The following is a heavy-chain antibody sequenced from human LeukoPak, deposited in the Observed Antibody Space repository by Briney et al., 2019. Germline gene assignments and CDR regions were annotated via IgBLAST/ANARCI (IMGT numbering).Heavy chain of an antibody. CDR2: IYYSGST. D-gene: IGHD6-19*01. J-gene: IGHJ6*03. CDR3: ARVFRQWLAGYYYYYMDV. V-gene: IGHV4-59*11. CDR1: GGSISSHY. Sequence: PSETLSLTCTVSGGSISSHYWSWIRQPPGKGLEWIGYIYYSGSTNYNPSLKSRATISVDTSKNQFSLKLSSVTAADTAVYYCARVFRQWLAGYYYYYMDVWGKGTTVTVSS.